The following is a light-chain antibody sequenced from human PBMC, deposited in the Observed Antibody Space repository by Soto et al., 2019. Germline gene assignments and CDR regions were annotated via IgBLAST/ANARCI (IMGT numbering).Light chain of an antibody. CDR3: RSYTSSSTLMV. Sequence: QSALTQPASVSGSPGQSIPISFTGTSREVGGYNYVSWYQQHPGKAPKLMIYDVSNRPSGVSNRFSGSKSGNTASLTISGLQSQDEADYYCRSYTSSSTLMVFGGGTKLTVL. V-gene: IGLV2-14*01. CDR2: DVS. CDR1: SREVGGYNY. J-gene: IGLJ2*01.